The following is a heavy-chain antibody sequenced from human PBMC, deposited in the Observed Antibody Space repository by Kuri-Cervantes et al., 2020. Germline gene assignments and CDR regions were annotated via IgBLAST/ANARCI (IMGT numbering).Heavy chain of an antibody. D-gene: IGHD2-21*01. CDR3: ARVFCRGDICTVFDY. V-gene: IGHV3-74*01. CDR2: INSDGSST. J-gene: IGHJ4*02. Sequence: GESLKISCAASGFTFSSYSMNWVRQAPGKGLVWVSVINSDGSSTSSADSVKGRFTISRDNAKNTLYLQMNSLRAEDTAVYYCARVFCRGDICTVFDYWGQGTLVTVSS. CDR1: GFTFSSYS.